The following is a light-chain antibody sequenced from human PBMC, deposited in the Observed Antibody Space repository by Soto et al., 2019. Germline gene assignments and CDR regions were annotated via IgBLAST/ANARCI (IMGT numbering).Light chain of an antibody. J-gene: IGLJ1*01. CDR2: GNS. CDR1: SSNIGAGYD. Sequence: QSVLTQAPSGSGAPGQRGTISCTGSSSNIGAGYDVHWYQQLPGTAPKLLIYGNSNRPSGVPDRFSGSKSGTSASLAITGLQAEDEADYYCQSYDSSLSGFYVFGTGTKVTVL. CDR3: QSYDSSLSGFYV. V-gene: IGLV1-40*01.